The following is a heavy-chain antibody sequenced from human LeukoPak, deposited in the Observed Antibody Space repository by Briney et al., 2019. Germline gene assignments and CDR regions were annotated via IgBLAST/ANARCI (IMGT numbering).Heavy chain of an antibody. D-gene: IGHD2/OR15-2a*01. CDR3: ARDFSAAFDI. V-gene: IGHV4-34*01. J-gene: IGHJ3*02. Sequence: SETLSLTCAIYGGSFSGYFWSWFRQPPGKGLEWIGEINRSGSTNYNSSLSLKSRVTISVDTSKNQFSLKLSSVTAADTAVYYCARDFSAAFDIWGQGTMVTVSS. CDR2: INRSGST. CDR1: GGSFSGYF.